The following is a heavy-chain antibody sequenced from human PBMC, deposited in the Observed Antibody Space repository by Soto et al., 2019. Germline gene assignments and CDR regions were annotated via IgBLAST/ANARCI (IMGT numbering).Heavy chain of an antibody. Sequence: VQLVESGGGLVQPGRSLRLSCAASGFSLSSYWMSWVRQAPGKGLEWVANMNQDGSESDYVGSVKGRFTFTRDNAKNSLYLQMNSLRAEDTAVYYCARLSTSAGRRDLACWGQGTLVTVSS. CDR2: MNQDGSES. CDR1: GFSLSSYW. V-gene: IGHV3-7*01. CDR3: ARLSTSAGRRDLAC. J-gene: IGHJ4*02.